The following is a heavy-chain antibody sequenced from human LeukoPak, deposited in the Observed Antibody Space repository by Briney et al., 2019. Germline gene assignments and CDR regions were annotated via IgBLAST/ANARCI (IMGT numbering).Heavy chain of an antibody. D-gene: IGHD3-3*01. CDR3: ATHDFWSGYLPY. V-gene: IGHV1-24*01. J-gene: IGHJ4*02. CDR1: GYTLTELS. CDR2: FDPEDGET. Sequence: GASVKVSCKVSGYTLTELSMHWVRQAPGKGLEWMGGFDPEDGETIYAQKFQGRVTMTEDTSTDTAYMELSSLRSEDTAVYYCATHDFWSGYLPYWGQGTLVTVSS.